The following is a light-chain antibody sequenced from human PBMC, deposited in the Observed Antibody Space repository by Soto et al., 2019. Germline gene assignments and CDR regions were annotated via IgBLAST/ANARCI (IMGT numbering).Light chain of an antibody. Sequence: QSALTQPASVSGSPGQSITISCTGSSSDVGAYNHVSWYQQYPGKVPKLMIYDVSDRPSGVSNRFSSSKSGNTASLTISGLQAEDEADYYCNSYTTSSTVVFGGGTKLTVL. J-gene: IGLJ2*01. CDR1: SSDVGAYNH. CDR3: NSYTTSSTVV. CDR2: DVS. V-gene: IGLV2-14*03.